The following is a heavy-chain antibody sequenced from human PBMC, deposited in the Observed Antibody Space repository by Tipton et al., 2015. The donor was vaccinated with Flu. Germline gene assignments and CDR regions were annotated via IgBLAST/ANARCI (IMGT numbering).Heavy chain of an antibody. J-gene: IGHJ6*02. V-gene: IGHV3-11*01. D-gene: IGHD3-3*01. Sequence: GSLRLSCAASGFTFSDDYMSWIRQAPGKGLEWVSHISSSGDTINYADSVKGRFTISRDNAKKSLYLQMNSLRAEDTAVYYCARDHPPSITVLGEITDYFGMDVWGQGTTVTVS. CDR2: ISSSGDTI. CDR3: ARDHPPSITVLGEITDYFGMDV. CDR1: GFTFSDDY.